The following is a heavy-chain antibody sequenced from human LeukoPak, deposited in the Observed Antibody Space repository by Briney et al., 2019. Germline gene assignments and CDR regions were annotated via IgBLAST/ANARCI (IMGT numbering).Heavy chain of an antibody. D-gene: IGHD3-16*02. CDR2: INPSGGST. Sequence: ASVKVSCKASGCTFTSYYMHWVRQAPGQGLEWMGIINPSGGSTSYAQKFQGRVTMTRDTSTSTVYMELSSLRSEDTAVYYCAREAGGDYVWGSYRPGAFDIWGQGTMVTVSS. CDR3: AREAGGDYVWGSYRPGAFDI. CDR1: GCTFTSYY. J-gene: IGHJ3*02. V-gene: IGHV1-46*01.